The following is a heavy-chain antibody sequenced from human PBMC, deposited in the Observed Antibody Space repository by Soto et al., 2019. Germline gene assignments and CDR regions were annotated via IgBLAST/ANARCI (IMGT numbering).Heavy chain of an antibody. V-gene: IGHV1-69*18. Sequence: QVQLVQSGPEVKKPGSSVKVSCKASGGSFRIDVFSWVRQAPGQGLEWMVRIITIFGAANYAQKFQNRVTIPADDDSSTVYMELSSLTSDDTAVYYCAEDPGQDRTATSCYHRGWFKAWSQGTMVTVSS. J-gene: IGHJ5*02. CDR1: GGSFRIDV. D-gene: IGHD2-2*01. CDR2: IITIFGAA. CDR3: AEDPGQDRTATSCYHRGWFKA.